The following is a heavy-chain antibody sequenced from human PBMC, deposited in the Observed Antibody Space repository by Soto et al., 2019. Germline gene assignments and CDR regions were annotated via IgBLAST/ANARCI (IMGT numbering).Heavy chain of an antibody. CDR3: ARGQEGVVATH. V-gene: IGHV4-34*01. CDR2: IKDGGRT. D-gene: IGHD5-12*01. J-gene: IGHJ4*02. Sequence: QVQLQQWGAGLLKPSETLSLNCAVNGGSLSGYYWSWIRQPPGKGLEWIGEIKDGGRTNYSPSLKSRANISSDTSNNQFSLRLYSVPAADTGVYYCARGQEGVVATHWDQGTLVTVSS. CDR1: GGSLSGYY.